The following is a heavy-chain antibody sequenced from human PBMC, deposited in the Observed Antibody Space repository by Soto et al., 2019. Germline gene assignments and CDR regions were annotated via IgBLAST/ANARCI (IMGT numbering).Heavy chain of an antibody. V-gene: IGHV4-34*01. Sequence: NPSETLSLTCAVYGGSFSDYYWTWIRQPPGKGLEWIGEIKHSGTTTHNPSLKSRVTMSVDTSKNQFSLNLTSVTAADTAIYYCARGGRLRSPFGYWGQGILVTVS. CDR2: IKHSGTT. J-gene: IGHJ4*02. D-gene: IGHD4-17*01. CDR3: ARGGRLRSPFGY. CDR1: GGSFSDYY.